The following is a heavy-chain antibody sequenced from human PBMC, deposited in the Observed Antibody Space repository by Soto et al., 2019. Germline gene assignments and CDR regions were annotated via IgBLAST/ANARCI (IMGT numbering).Heavy chain of an antibody. J-gene: IGHJ4*02. V-gene: IGHV1-69*12. Sequence: QVQLVQSGAEVKKPGSSVKVSCKASGGTFSSDSFSWVRQAPGQGLEWMGGIIPMFDTPIYAQKFQDRVTIXANXSTSTAYMQLSSRRSGDTSVYYCARSGGLDRDFNYWGQGSLVTVSS. CDR2: IIPMFDTP. CDR3: ARSGGLDRDFNY. CDR1: GGTFSSDS. D-gene: IGHD2-15*01.